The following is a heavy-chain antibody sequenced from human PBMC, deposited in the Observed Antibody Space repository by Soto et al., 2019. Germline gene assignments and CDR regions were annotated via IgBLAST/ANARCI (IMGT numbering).Heavy chain of an antibody. V-gene: IGHV3-23*01. Sequence: VQLLESGGGLVQPGGSLRLSCAASGFTFSSYAMSWVRQAPGKGLEWVSAISGSGGSTYYADSVKGRFTISRDNSKNTLYLQMNSLRAEDTAVYYCAKGFSPAKDPYYYYGMDVWGQGTTVTVSS. CDR1: GFTFSSYA. CDR3: AKGFSPAKDPYYYYGMDV. CDR2: ISGSGGST. D-gene: IGHD3-10*01. J-gene: IGHJ6*02.